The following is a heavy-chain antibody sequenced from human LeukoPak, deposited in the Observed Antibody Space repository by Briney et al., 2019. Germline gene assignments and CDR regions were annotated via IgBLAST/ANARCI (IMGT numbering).Heavy chain of an antibody. CDR1: GGTFSSYA. V-gene: IGHV1-69*13. CDR2: IIPIFGTA. CDR3: ARGFTIFGVVTGPGYYGMDV. Sequence: ASVTVSCKASGGTFSSYAISWVRQAPGQGLEWMGGIIPIFGTANYAQKFQGRVTITADESTSTAYMELSSLRSEDTAVYYCARGFTIFGVVTGPGYYGMDVWGQGTTVTVSS. D-gene: IGHD3-3*01. J-gene: IGHJ6*02.